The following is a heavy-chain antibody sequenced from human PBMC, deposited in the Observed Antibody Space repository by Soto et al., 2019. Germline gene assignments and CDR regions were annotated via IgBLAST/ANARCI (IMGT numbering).Heavy chain of an antibody. V-gene: IGHV4-34*01. D-gene: IGHD4-17*01. Sequence: KPSETLSLTCAVYGGSFSAYYWSWIRQPPGKGLEWIGEVNHSGSTNYNPSLKSRVTISIDTSKNQFSLKLSSVTAADTAVYYCASVRMTTATFYYYYAMDVWGQGTTVTVSS. CDR3: ASVRMTTATFYYYYAMDV. CDR1: GGSFSAYY. CDR2: VNHSGST. J-gene: IGHJ6*02.